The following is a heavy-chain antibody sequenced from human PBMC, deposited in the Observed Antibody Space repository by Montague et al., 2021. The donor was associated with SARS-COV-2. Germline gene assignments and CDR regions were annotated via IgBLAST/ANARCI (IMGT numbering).Heavy chain of an antibody. V-gene: IGHV4-39*01. CDR1: GASISSSSYY. D-gene: IGHD6-13*01. J-gene: IGHJ6*02. CDR2: IYYSGST. Sequence: SETLSLTCTVSGASISSSSYYWGWIRQPPGKGLEWIGSIYYSGSTYYNPSLKSRVTISVDTSKNQFSLKLSSVTAADTAVYYCASEGVEYSSSWYARYYYYGMDVWGQGTTVTVSS. CDR3: ASEGVEYSSSWYARYYYYGMDV.